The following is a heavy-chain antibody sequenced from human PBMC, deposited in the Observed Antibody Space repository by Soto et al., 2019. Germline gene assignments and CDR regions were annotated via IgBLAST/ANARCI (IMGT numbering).Heavy chain of an antibody. Sequence: PSETLSLTCAVYGGSFSGYYWSWIRQPPGKGLEWIGEINHSGSTNYNPSLKSRVTISVDTSKNQFSLKLSSVTAADTAVYYCQAVAGPFDYWGQGTLVTVSS. CDR3: QAVAGPFDY. V-gene: IGHV4-34*01. CDR1: GGSFSGYY. CDR2: INHSGST. D-gene: IGHD6-19*01. J-gene: IGHJ4*02.